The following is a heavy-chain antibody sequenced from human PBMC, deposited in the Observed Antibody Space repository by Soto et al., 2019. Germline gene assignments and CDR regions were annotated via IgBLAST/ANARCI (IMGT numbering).Heavy chain of an antibody. CDR2: ISCDGRQK. V-gene: IGHV3-30-3*02. CDR3: AKYGYFDTYYFDH. D-gene: IGHD3-22*01. Sequence: QVQLVESGGGVVQPGRSLRLSCAASRFTFSRYAMHWVRQAPGKGLEWVAVISCDGRQKHYVDSVKGRFTISRDESDNTLYLQMSSLRPEDTAVYYCAKYGYFDTYYFDHWGQGTLVTVSS. J-gene: IGHJ4*02. CDR1: RFTFSRYA.